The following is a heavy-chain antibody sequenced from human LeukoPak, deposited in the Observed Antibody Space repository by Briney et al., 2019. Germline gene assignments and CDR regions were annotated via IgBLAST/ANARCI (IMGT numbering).Heavy chain of an antibody. J-gene: IGHJ4*02. CDR2: IRYDGSNK. V-gene: IGHV3-30*02. D-gene: IGHD3-10*01. CDR3: AKESMWFGESNPFDY. Sequence: GGSLRLSGAASGFTFSSYGMHWVRQAPGKGLEWVVFIRYDGSNKYYADSVKGRFTISRDNSKNTLYVQMNSLRAENTAVYYCAKESMWFGESNPFDYWGQGTLVTVSS. CDR1: GFTFSSYG.